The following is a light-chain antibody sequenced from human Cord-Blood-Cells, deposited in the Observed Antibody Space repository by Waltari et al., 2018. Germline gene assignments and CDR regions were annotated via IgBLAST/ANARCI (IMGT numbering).Light chain of an antibody. CDR3: SSYTSSSTLV. CDR2: DVS. V-gene: IGLV2-14*03. CDR1: SSYVGGYNN. J-gene: IGLJ3*02. Sequence: QSALTQPASVSGSPGQSITISCPGTSSYVGGYNNFSWYQQHPGKAPKLMIYDVSNRPSGVSNRFSGSKSGNTASLTISGLQAEDEADYYCSSYTSSSTLVFGGGTKLTVL.